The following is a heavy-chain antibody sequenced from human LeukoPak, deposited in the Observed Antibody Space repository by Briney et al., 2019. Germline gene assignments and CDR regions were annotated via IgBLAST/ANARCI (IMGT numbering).Heavy chain of an antibody. J-gene: IGHJ4*02. V-gene: IGHV1-2*02. Sequence: AAVKVSCTASGYTFTGYYMHWVRQAPGQGLEWMGWINPNSGGTNYAQKFQGRVTMTRDTSISTAYMELSRLRSDDKAVYYCARGSGSYYVYWGQGTLVTVSS. CDR2: INPNSGGT. CDR1: GYTFTGYY. CDR3: ARGSGSYYVY. D-gene: IGHD1-26*01.